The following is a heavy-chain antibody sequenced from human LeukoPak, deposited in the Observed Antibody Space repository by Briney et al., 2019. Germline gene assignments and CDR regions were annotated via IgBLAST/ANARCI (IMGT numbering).Heavy chain of an antibody. V-gene: IGHV4-4*07. Sequence: PSETLSLTCTVSGGSISSYYWSWIRQPAGKGLEWIGRIYSSGRTNYNSSLESRVTISVDKSKNQLSLKLSSVTAADTAVYYRARDGWTRSGYYYYYMDVWGKGTTVTVSS. CDR1: GGSISSYY. J-gene: IGHJ6*03. D-gene: IGHD3/OR15-3a*01. CDR3: ARDGWTRSGYYYYYMDV. CDR2: IYSSGRT.